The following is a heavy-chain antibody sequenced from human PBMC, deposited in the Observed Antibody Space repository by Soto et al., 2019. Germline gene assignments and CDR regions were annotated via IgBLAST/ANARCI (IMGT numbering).Heavy chain of an antibody. CDR2: ISGSSRYT. CDR1: GFNFSDHY. Sequence: PGGSLRLSCAASGFNFSDHYMNWIRQAPGKGLEWVSYISGSSRYTNFADSVKGRFTISRDNVKNSLYLQMNSLRVEDTAVYYCARHTSGWNYYDYWGQGTPVTASS. CDR3: ARHTSGWNYYDY. D-gene: IGHD6-19*01. V-gene: IGHV3-11*06. J-gene: IGHJ4*02.